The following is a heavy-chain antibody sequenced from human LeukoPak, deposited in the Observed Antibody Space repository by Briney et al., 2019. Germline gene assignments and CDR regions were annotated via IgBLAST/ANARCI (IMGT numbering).Heavy chain of an antibody. CDR1: GFTVSSNY. J-gene: IGHJ6*02. V-gene: IGHV3-53*01. CDR2: IYSGGRT. CDR3: ARVRGVYYYYGMDV. D-gene: IGHD2-8*01. Sequence: GGSLRLSWAAAGFTVSSNYMTWVRQAPGEGLEWVSIIYSGGRTFYADSGKGRFTISRDNSKSTLYLKMNSLRAEDTAVYYCARVRGVYYYYGMDVWGQGTTVTVS.